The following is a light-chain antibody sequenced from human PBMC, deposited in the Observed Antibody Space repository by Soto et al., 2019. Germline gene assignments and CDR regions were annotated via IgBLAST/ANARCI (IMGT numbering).Light chain of an antibody. J-gene: IGLJ3*02. V-gene: IGLV1-51*01. CDR3: GAWNGSLTSWV. CDR2: DND. CDR1: SSNIGNNF. Sequence: QSVLTQPPSVSAAPGQKVTISCSGSSSNIGNNFVSWYQQLPGTAPKLLIYDNDKRPSGIPDRFSGSKSGTSATLGITGLQTGDAADYYCGAWNGSLTSWVFGGGTKLTVL.